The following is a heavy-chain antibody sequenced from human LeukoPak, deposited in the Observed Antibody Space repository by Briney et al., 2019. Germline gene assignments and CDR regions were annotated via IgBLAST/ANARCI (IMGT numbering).Heavy chain of an antibody. CDR2: IYYSGST. CDR3: AREFVRGDAFDI. D-gene: IGHD2/OR15-2a*01. J-gene: IGHJ3*02. V-gene: IGHV4-61*01. CDR1: GGSISSSSYY. Sequence: SETLSLTCTVSGGSISSSSYYWGWIRQPPEKGLEWIGYIYYSGSTNYNPSLKSRVTISVDTSKNQFSLKLSSVTAADTAVYYCAREFVRGDAFDIWGQGTMVTVSS.